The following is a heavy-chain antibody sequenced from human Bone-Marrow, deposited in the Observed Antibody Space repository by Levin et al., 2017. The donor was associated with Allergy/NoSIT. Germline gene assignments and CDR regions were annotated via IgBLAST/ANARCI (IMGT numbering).Heavy chain of an antibody. D-gene: IGHD3-9*01. CDR3: AREVNFDMLTGNLDY. Sequence: GESLKISCAASGFSFFKCGMNWVRHSPGKGLEWVSSISSSSSFVYIADSVKGRFTISRDNGKNSLYLQMNSLRVEDTAVYYCAREVNFDMLTGNLDYWGQGTLVTVSS. V-gene: IGHV3-21*06. J-gene: IGHJ4*02. CDR2: ISSSSSFV. CDR1: GFSFFKCG.